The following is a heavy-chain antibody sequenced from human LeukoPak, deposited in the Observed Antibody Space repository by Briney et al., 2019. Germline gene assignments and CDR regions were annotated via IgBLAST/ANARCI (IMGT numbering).Heavy chain of an antibody. CDR1: GGSISSSSYY. CDR2: IYYSGST. V-gene: IGHV4-39*01. D-gene: IGHD2-8*02. J-gene: IGHJ3*02. CDR3: ASQLTGGAFDI. Sequence: SETLSLTCTVSGGSISSSSYYWGCLRQPPWKGLEWIGSIYYSGSTYYNPSLKSRVTISVDTSKNQFSLKLSSVTAADTAVYYCASQLTGGAFDIWGQGTMVTVSS.